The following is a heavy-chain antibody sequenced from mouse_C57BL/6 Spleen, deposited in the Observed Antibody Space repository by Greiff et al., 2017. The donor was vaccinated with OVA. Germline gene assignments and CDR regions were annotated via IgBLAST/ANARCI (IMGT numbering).Heavy chain of an antibody. CDR2: IYPGDGDT. Sequence: QVQLQQSGAELVKPGASVKISCKASGYAFSSYWMNWVKQRPGKGLEWIGQIYPGDGDTNYNGKFKGKATLTADKSSSTAYMQLSSLTSEDSAVYICARSGGSLNWYFDVWGTGTTVTVSA. CDR1: GYAFSSYW. CDR3: ARSGGSLNWYFDV. J-gene: IGHJ1*03. V-gene: IGHV1-80*01. D-gene: IGHD1-1*02.